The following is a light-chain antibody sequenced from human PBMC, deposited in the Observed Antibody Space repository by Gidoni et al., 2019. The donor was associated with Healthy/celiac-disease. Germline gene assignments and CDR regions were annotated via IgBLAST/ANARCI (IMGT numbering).Light chain of an antibody. CDR1: SSTLGSNT. CDR2: SNN. Sequence: QSVLTPPPSASGTPGQRVTISCSGSSSTLGSNTVNWYQQLPGTAPKLLIYSNNQRPSGVPDRFSGSKSGTSASLAISGLQSEDEADYYCAAWDDSLNGWVFGGGTKLTVL. CDR3: AAWDDSLNGWV. J-gene: IGLJ3*02. V-gene: IGLV1-44*01.